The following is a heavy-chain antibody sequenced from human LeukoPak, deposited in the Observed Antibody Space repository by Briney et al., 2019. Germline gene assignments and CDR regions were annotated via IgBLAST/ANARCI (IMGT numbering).Heavy chain of an antibody. D-gene: IGHD6-6*01. Sequence: GGSLRLSCTASGFSFSNSWMTWVRQAPGKGLEWVANIKQDGSQKDYVDSVKGRFTISRDNAKNSVCLQMNSLRGEDTAVYYCARGSSAQGWINDYWGQGTLVTVSS. CDR2: IKQDGSQK. CDR1: GFSFSNSW. J-gene: IGHJ4*02. V-gene: IGHV3-7*01. CDR3: ARGSSAQGWINDY.